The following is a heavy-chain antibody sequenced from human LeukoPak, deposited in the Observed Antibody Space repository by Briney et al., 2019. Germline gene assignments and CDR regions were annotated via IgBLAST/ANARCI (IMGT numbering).Heavy chain of an antibody. CDR3: ARARGLYCSSTSCYADAFDI. CDR2: IYYSGST. CDR1: GGSISSGDYY. J-gene: IGHJ3*02. Sequence: KPSQTMSLTCTVSGGSISSGDYYWSWIRQPPGKGLEWIGYIYYSGSTYYNPSLKSRVTISVDTSKNQFSLKLSSVTAADTAVYYWARARGLYCSSTSCYADAFDIWGQGTMVTVSS. V-gene: IGHV4-30-4*08. D-gene: IGHD2-2*01.